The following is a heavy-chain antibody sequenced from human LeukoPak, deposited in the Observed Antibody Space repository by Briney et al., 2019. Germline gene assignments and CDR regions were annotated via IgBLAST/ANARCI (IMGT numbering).Heavy chain of an antibody. CDR1: GFTFSSYS. J-gene: IGHJ3*02. Sequence: PGGSLILSCAASGFTFSSYSMNWVRQAPGKGLEWVASISSSTSYIYYADSLKGRFTISRDNAKNSLYLQMNSLRAEDTAVYYCARDSNYYDSSGYYYGSAFDIWGQGTMVTVS. CDR2: ISSSTSYI. D-gene: IGHD3-22*01. V-gene: IGHV3-21*01. CDR3: ARDSNYYDSSGYYYGSAFDI.